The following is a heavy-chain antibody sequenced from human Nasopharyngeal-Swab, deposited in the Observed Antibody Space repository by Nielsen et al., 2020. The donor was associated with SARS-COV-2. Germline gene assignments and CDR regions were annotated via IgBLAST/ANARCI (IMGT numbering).Heavy chain of an antibody. CDR3: AGGLAAAGTIYSYYYGMDV. D-gene: IGHD6-13*01. J-gene: IGHJ6*02. CDR2: IYYSGST. CDR1: GGSISSYY. V-gene: IGHV4-59*13. Sequence: SETLSLTCTVSGGSISSYYWSWIRQPPGKGLEWIGYIYYSGSTNYNPSLKSRVTISVDTSKNQFSLKLSAVTAADTAVYYCAGGLAAAGTIYSYYYGMDVWGQGTTVTVSS.